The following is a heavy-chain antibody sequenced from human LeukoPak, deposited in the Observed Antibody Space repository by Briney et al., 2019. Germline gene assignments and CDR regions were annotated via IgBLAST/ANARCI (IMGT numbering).Heavy chain of an antibody. Sequence: GRSLSLSCAASGFTFSSFGMHWVRQAPGKGLEWVAVISYDGSNKYYADSVKGRFTISRDNSKNTLYLQMNSLRAEDTAVYYCARGLRFLEWLKPGGWDNWFDPWGQGTLVTVSS. CDR2: ISYDGSNK. CDR3: ARGLRFLEWLKPGGWDNWFDP. CDR1: GFTFSSFG. D-gene: IGHD3-3*01. J-gene: IGHJ5*02. V-gene: IGHV3-30*19.